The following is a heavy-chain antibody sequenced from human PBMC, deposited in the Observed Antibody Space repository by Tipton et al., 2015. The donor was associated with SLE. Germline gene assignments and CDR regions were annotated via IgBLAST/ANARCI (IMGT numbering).Heavy chain of an antibody. CDR1: GGSISSHY. V-gene: IGHV4-59*11. CDR2: IYDSGST. CDR3: ARDSAAAGYGMDV. Sequence: TLSLTCTVSGGSISSHYWSWIRQPPGKGLEGIGDIYDSGSTNYNPSLKSRVTISVDTSKNQFSLKLSSVTAADTAVYYCARDSAAAGYGMDVWGQGTTVTVSS. D-gene: IGHD6-13*01. J-gene: IGHJ6*02.